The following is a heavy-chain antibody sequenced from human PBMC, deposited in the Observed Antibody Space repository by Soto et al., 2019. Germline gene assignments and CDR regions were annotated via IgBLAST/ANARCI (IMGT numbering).Heavy chain of an antibody. J-gene: IGHJ4*02. CDR3: ARGVAGSGFDL. CDR2: IYYSGST. Sequence: SETLSLTCAVSGDSIDNYYWSWIRQSPGKGLEWIGYIYYSGSTTYNPSLKSRVTISVDRAKNHFSLQLNSVTPDDTAVYYCARGVAGSGFDLWGQGTLVTVSS. CDR1: GDSIDNYY. D-gene: IGHD6-19*01. V-gene: IGHV4-59*08.